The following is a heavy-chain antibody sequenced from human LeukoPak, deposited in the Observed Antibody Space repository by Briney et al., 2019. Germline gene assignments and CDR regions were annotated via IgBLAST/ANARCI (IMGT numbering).Heavy chain of an antibody. J-gene: IGHJ4*02. CDR2: IRYDGSNK. Sequence: PGGSLRLSCAASGFTFSSYGMHWVRQAPGKGLDWVAFIRYDGSNKYYADSVKGRFTISRDNSKNTLYLQMNSLRAEDTAVYYCAKDLGLSLQRHDGFDYWGQGTLVTVSS. CDR3: AKDLGLSLQRHDGFDY. D-gene: IGHD6-25*01. CDR1: GFTFSSYG. V-gene: IGHV3-30*02.